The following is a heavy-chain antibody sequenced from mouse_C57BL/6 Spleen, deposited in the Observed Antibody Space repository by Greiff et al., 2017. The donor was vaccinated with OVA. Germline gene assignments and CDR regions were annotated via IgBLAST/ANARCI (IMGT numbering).Heavy chain of an antibody. J-gene: IGHJ4*01. CDR3: ARSEGTYDYDAMDY. CDR2: IYPGAGDT. CDR1: GYAFSSSW. V-gene: IGHV1-82*01. Sequence: VQLQQSGPELVKPGASVKISCKASGYAFSSSWMNWVKQRPGKGLEWIGRIYPGAGDTNYNGKFKGKATLTADKSSSTAYMQLSSLTSEDSAVYFCARSEGTYDYDAMDYWGQGTSVTVSS.